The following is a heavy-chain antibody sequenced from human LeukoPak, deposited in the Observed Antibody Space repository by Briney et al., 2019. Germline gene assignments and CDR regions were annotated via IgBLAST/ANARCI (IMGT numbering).Heavy chain of an antibody. D-gene: IGHD2-2*01. CDR1: GFTFSTYR. CDR3: AREQCSSFSCPGRCDC. CDR2: IKQDGSEK. Sequence: GGSLRLSCAASGFTFSTYRMSWVRQAPGKGLEWVANIKQDGSEKHYVDSVKGRSTISRDNAGNSLYLQMNSLRAEDTAVYYCAREQCSSFSCPGRCDCWGQGTLVTVSS. J-gene: IGHJ4*02. V-gene: IGHV3-7*01.